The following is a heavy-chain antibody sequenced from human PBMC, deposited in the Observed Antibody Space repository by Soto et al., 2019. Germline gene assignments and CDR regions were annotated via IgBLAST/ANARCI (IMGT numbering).Heavy chain of an antibody. CDR3: ARGSIDGDYGGWFDP. Sequence: QVQLQESGPGLVKPSQTLSLTCTVSGGSISSGDYYWSWIRQPPGKGLEWIGYIYCSGSTYYNPSLKSRVTISVDTSKNQFSLKLSSVTAADTAVYYCARGSIDGDYGGWFDPWGQGTLVTVSS. D-gene: IGHD4-17*01. CDR2: IYCSGST. J-gene: IGHJ5*02. CDR1: GGSISSGDYY. V-gene: IGHV4-30-4*01.